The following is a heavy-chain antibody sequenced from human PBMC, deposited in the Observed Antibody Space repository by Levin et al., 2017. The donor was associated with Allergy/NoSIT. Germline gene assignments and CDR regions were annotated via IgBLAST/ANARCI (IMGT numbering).Heavy chain of an antibody. V-gene: IGHV1-18*01. J-gene: IGHJ4*02. D-gene: IGHD1-14*01. CDR1: GYTFTSYG. CDR3: ARDSRGRNVFSVDY. Sequence: ASVKVSCKASGYTFTSYGISWVRQAPGQGLEWMGWISAYNGNTNYAQKLQGRVTMTTDTSTSTAYMELRSLRSDDTAVYYCARDSRGRNVFSVDYWGQGTLVTVSS. CDR2: ISAYNGNT.